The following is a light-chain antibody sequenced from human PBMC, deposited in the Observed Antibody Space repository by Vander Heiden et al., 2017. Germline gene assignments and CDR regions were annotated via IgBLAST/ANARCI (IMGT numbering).Light chain of an antibody. CDR1: SSNLGADPG. CDR3: HSYDTKLSGFL. J-gene: IGLJ1*01. Sequence: QSVLTQPPSVSGAPGQRVIISCSGSSSNLGADPGVHWYQQLPGTAPTLLIYGNINRPSGVPDRFSGSKSGTSASLAITGLQAEDEADYYCHSYDTKLSGFLFGTGTKVTLL. V-gene: IGLV1-40*01. CDR2: GNI.